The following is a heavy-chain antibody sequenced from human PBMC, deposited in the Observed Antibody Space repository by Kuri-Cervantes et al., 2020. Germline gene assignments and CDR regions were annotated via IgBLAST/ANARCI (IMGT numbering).Heavy chain of an antibody. J-gene: IGHJ6*02. V-gene: IGHV3-48*01. D-gene: IGHD2-21*01. CDR2: ISSSSSTI. CDR3: AGIRVRYYYGMDV. CDR1: GFTFSSYS. Sequence: GESLKISCAASGFTFSSYSMNWVRQAPGKGLEWVSYISSSSSTIYCADSAKGRFTISRDNSKNTLYLQMNSLRAEDTAVYYCAGIRVRYYYGMDVWGQGTTVTVSS.